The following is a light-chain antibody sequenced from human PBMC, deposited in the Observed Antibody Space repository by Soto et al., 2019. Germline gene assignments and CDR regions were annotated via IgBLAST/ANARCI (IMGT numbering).Light chain of an antibody. CDR2: AAS. CDR1: QSISSY. V-gene: IGKV1-39*01. J-gene: IGKJ5*01. CDR3: QQSYSTPPVT. Sequence: DIQMTQSPSSLSASVGDRVTITCRASQSISSYLNWYQQKPGKAPKLLIYAASSWQSGFPPRFSGSGSGTDFTLTISSLQPEDFATYYCQQSYSTPPVTFGQGTRLEIK.